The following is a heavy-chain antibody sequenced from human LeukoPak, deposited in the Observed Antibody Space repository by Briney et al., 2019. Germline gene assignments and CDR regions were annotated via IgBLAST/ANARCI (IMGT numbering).Heavy chain of an antibody. D-gene: IGHD2-8*02. J-gene: IGHJ5*02. CDR1: GYTFTDYY. CDR2: INPNNGGT. V-gene: IGHV1-2*02. CDR3: ARGGVSLSNWFDP. Sequence: ASVKVSCKASGYTFTDYYVHWVRQAPGQGLEWMGWINPNNGGTNCAQKFQDRVTMTGDTSISTGYLELSRVRSDDTAVYYCARGGVSLSNWFDPWGQGTLVTVSS.